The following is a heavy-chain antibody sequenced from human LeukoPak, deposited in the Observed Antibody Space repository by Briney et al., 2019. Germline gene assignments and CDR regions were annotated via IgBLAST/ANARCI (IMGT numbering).Heavy chain of an antibody. CDR1: GGTFSSYV. J-gene: IGHJ3*02. V-gene: IGHV1-69*05. CDR2: IIPIFGTA. Sequence: ASVKVSCKASGGTFSSYVISWVRQAPGQGLEWMGRIIPIFGTANYAQKFQGRVTITTDESTSTAYMELRSLRSDDTAVYYCARDRSPDFWSGDYRDAFDIWGQGTMVTVSS. CDR3: ARDRSPDFWSGDYRDAFDI. D-gene: IGHD3-3*01.